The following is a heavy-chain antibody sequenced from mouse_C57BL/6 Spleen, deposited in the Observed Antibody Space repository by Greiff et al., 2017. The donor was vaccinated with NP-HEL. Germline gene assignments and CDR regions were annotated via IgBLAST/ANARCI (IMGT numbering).Heavy chain of an antibody. J-gene: IGHJ4*01. D-gene: IGHD1-1*01. V-gene: IGHV5-17*01. CDR3: ARRYYGSKDYAMDY. Sequence: DVKLQESGGGLVKPGGSLKLSCAASGFTFSDYGMHWVRQAPEKGLEWVAYISSGSSTIYYADTVKGRFTISRDNAKNTLFLQMTSLRSEDTAMYYCARRYYGSKDYAMDYWGQGTSVTVSA. CDR1: GFTFSDYG. CDR2: ISSGSSTI.